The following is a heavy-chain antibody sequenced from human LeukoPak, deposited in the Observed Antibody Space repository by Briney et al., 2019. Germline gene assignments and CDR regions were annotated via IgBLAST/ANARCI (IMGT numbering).Heavy chain of an antibody. CDR2: INPNSGGT. J-gene: IGHJ4*02. CDR3: ARDSGGSYILTPGE. Sequence: GPSVKVSCKASGYTFTGYYMHWVRQAPGQGLEWMGWINPNSGGTNYAQKFQGRVTMTRDTSISTAYMELSRLRSDDTAVYYCARDSGGSYILTPGEWGQGTLVTVSS. V-gene: IGHV1-2*02. CDR1: GYTFTGYY. D-gene: IGHD1-26*01.